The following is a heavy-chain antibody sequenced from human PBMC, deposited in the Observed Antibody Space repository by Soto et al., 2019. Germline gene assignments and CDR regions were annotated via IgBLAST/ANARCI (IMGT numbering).Heavy chain of an antibody. V-gene: IGHV3-21*01. CDR2: ISSSSSYI. CDR1: GFTFSSYS. CDR3: AREGIAVAGYHFDY. Sequence: EVQLVESGGGLVKPGGSLRLSCAASGFTFSSYSMNWVRQAPGKGLEWVSSISSSSSYIYYADSVKGRFTISRDNAKNSLYLKMNSLGAEDTAVYYCAREGIAVAGYHFDYWGQGTLVTVSS. D-gene: IGHD6-19*01. J-gene: IGHJ4*02.